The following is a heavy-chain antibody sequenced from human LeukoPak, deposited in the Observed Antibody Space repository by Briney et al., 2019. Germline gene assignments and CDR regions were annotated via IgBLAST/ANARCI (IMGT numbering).Heavy chain of an antibody. CDR1: GFTFSSYG. J-gene: IGHJ5*02. V-gene: IGHV3-33*01. CDR3: AREYYDFWSGYSPFDP. CDR2: IWYDGSNK. Sequence: GRSLRLSCAASGFTFSSYGMHWVRQAPGKGLEWVAVIWYDGSNKYYADSVKGRFTISRDNSKNTLYLQMNSLRAEDTAVYYCAREYYDFWSGYSPFDPWGQGTLVTVSS. D-gene: IGHD3-3*01.